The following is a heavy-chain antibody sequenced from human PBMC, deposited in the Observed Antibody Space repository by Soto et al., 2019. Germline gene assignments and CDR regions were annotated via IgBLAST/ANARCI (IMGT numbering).Heavy chain of an antibody. CDR1: GYTFTSYG. CDR2: ISAYNGNT. D-gene: IGHD3-3*01. CDR3: ARDTIFGVVIIRLGMDV. J-gene: IGHJ6*02. Sequence: VKVSCKASGYTFTSYGISWVRQAPGQGLEWMGWISAYNGNTNYAQKLQGRVTMTTDTSTSTAYMELRSLRSDDTAVYYCARDTIFGVVIIRLGMDVWGQGTTVTVSS. V-gene: IGHV1-18*01.